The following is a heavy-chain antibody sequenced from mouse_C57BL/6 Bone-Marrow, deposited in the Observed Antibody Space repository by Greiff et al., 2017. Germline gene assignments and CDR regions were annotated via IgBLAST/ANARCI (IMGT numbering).Heavy chain of an antibody. Sequence: EVTLVESGGGLVQPGGSLKLSCAASGFTFSDYGMAWVRQAPRKGPEWVAFISNLAFSIYYADTVTGRFTISREKAKNTLYLEMSSLRSEDTAMYYCARRTGSYWYFDVWGTGTTVTVSS. CDR3: ARRTGSYWYFDV. J-gene: IGHJ1*03. CDR2: ISNLAFSI. D-gene: IGHD4-1*01. V-gene: IGHV5-15*01. CDR1: GFTFSDYG.